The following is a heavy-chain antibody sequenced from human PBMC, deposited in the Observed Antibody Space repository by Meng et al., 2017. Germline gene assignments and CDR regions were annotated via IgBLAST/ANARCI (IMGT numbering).Heavy chain of an antibody. D-gene: IGHD6-19*01. Sequence: GESLKISCAASGFTFSSYWMSWVRQAPGKGLEWVANIKQDGSGKYYVDSVKGRFTISRDNAKNSLYLQMNSLRAEDTAVYYCARVPAVAGYDAFDIWGQGTMVTVSS. J-gene: IGHJ3*02. CDR3: ARVPAVAGYDAFDI. CDR1: GFTFSSYW. V-gene: IGHV3-7*01. CDR2: IKQDGSGK.